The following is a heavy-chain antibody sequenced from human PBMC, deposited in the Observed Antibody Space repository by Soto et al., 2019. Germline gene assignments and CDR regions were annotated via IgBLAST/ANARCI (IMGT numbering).Heavy chain of an antibody. CDR2: ISGVGETTT. CDR3: AKDPYSSGWYYYFDY. Sequence: GGSLRLSCAASGFTFSSYAMSWVRQAPGRGLEWVSAISGVGETTTYYADSVKGRFTISRDNSKNTLYLQMNSLRAEDTAVYYCAKDPYSSGWYYYFDYWGQGTLVTAPQ. V-gene: IGHV3-23*01. CDR1: GFTFSSYA. J-gene: IGHJ4*02. D-gene: IGHD6-19*01.